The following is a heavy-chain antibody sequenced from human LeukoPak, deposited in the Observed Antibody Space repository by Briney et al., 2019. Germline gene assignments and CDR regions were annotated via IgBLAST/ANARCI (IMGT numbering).Heavy chain of an antibody. CDR3: AKDLVSYCSGGSCHRSGGFDP. Sequence: GGSLRLSCAASGFTFSSYAMSWVRQAPGKGPEWVSAISGSGGSTYYADSVKGRFTISRDNSKNTLYLQMNSLRAEDTAVYYCAKDLVSYCSGGSCHRSGGFDPWGQGTLVTVSS. CDR1: GFTFSSYA. D-gene: IGHD2-15*01. CDR2: ISGSGGST. J-gene: IGHJ5*02. V-gene: IGHV3-23*01.